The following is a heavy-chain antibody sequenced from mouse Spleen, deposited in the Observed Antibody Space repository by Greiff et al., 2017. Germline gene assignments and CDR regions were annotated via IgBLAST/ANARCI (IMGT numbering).Heavy chain of an antibody. CDR3: TRSGTTVVVPFDY. CDR2: IYPGSGST. V-gene: IGHV1S22*01. Sequence: LQQSGSELVRPGASVKLSCKASGYTFTSYWMHWVKQRPGQGLEWIGNIYPGSGSTNYDEKFKSKATLTVDTSSSTAYMQLSSLTSEDSAVYYCTRSGTTVVVPFDYWGQGTTLTVSS. CDR1: GYTFTSYW. D-gene: IGHD1-1*01. J-gene: IGHJ2*01.